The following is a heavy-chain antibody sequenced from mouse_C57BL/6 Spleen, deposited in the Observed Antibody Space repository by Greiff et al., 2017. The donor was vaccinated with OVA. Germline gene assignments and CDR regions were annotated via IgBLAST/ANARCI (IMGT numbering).Heavy chain of an antibody. CDR2: ISSGSSTI. CDR1: GFTFSDYG. CDR3: ARLGLLR. V-gene: IGHV5-17*01. D-gene: IGHD1-1*01. Sequence: EVHLVESGGGLVKPGGSLKLSCAASGFTFSDYGMHWVRQAPEKGLEWVAYISSGSSTIYYADTVKGRFTISRDNAKNTLFLQMTSLRSEDTAMYYCARLGLLRWGQGTLVTVSA. J-gene: IGHJ3*02.